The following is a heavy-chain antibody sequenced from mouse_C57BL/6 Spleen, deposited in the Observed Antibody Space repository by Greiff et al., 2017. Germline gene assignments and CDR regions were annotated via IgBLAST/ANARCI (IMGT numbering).Heavy chain of an antibody. J-gene: IGHJ1*03. D-gene: IGHD2-4*01. CDR3: ARDSGLRHWYFDV. Sequence: DVHLVESGGGLVKPGGSLKLSCAASGFTFSSYAMSLVRQTPEKRLEWVATISDGGSYTYYPDNVKGRFTISRDNAKNNLYLQMSHLKSEDTAMYYCARDSGLRHWYFDVWGTGTTVTVSS. V-gene: IGHV5-4*01. CDR2: ISDGGSYT. CDR1: GFTFSSYA.